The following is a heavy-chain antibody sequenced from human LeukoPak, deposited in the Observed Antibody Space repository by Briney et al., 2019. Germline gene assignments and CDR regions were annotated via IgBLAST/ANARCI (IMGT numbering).Heavy chain of an antibody. V-gene: IGHV3-23*01. CDR2: ISGSGGST. CDR3: AKDLRDIVVVPAAVWC. CDR1: GGTFSSYA. D-gene: IGHD2-2*01. J-gene: IGHJ4*02. Sequence: SCKASGGTFSSYAMNWVRQAPGKGLEWVSTISGSGGSTYYADSVKGRFTISRDNSKNTLCLQMNSLRAEDTALYCCAKDLRDIVVVPAAVWCWGQGTLVTVSS.